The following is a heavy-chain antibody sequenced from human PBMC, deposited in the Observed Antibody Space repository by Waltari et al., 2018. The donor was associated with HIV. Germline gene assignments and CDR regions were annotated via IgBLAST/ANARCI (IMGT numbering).Heavy chain of an antibody. CDR3: ARSFSGYSNYFDP. CDR2: MSYSGST. J-gene: IGHJ5*02. CDR1: GGSMTSSSYY. D-gene: IGHD4-4*01. Sequence: QLQLQESGPGLVKSSETLSLTCTVSGGSMTSSSYYGGWIRQPPGKGLEWIGSMSYSGSTYNNASLRSRLTISVDTSKNQFSLKLTSVTAADTAMYYCARSFSGYSNYFDPWGQGTLVTVSS. V-gene: IGHV4-39*01.